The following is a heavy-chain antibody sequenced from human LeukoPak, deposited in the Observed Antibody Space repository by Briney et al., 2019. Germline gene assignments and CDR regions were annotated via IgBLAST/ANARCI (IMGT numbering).Heavy chain of an antibody. CDR3: ARDYSSGYYPYNWFDP. J-gene: IGHJ5*02. Sequence: RASVEVSCKASGYTFTGYYIHWVRQAPGQGLEWMGWINPNNGGTNYARGFQGRVTMTRDTSISTAYMELSRLRSDDTAVYYCARDYSSGYYPYNWFDPWGQGTLVTVSS. CDR2: INPNNGGT. CDR1: GYTFTGYY. D-gene: IGHD3-22*01. V-gene: IGHV1-2*02.